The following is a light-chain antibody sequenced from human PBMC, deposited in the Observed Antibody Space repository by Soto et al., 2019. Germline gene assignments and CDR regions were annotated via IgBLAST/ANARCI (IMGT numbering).Light chain of an antibody. J-gene: IGLJ1*01. V-gene: IGLV2-14*01. CDR3: SSYTSISTPYV. CDR2: EVS. Sequence: QSVLTQPASVSGSPGQSITISCTGTSSDVGAYNYVSWYQQHPGKAXKLMIYEVSNRPSGVSNRFSGSKSGNTASLTISGLQAEDEADYYCSSYTSISTPYVFGTGTKVTVL. CDR1: SSDVGAYNY.